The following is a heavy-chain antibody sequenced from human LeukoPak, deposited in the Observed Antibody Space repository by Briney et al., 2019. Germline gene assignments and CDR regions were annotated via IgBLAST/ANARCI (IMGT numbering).Heavy chain of an antibody. CDR3: ARHRRGYSYGVFDY. V-gene: IGHV4-39*01. D-gene: IGHD5-18*01. CDR1: GGSISSSSYY. CDR2: IYYSGST. Sequence: SETLSLTCTVSGGSISSSSYYWGWIRQPPGKGLEWIGSIYYSGSTYYNPSLKSRVTISVDTSKNQFSLKLSSVTAADTAVYYCARHRRGYSYGVFDYWGQGTLVTVSS. J-gene: IGHJ4*02.